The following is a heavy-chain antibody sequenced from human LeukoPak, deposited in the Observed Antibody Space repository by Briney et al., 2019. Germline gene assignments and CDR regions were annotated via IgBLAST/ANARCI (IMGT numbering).Heavy chain of an antibody. CDR1: GYTLTELS. J-gene: IGHJ4*02. CDR2: FDPEDGET. V-gene: IGHV1-24*01. CDR3: AKDAYSSSWYSYYFDY. D-gene: IGHD6-13*01. Sequence: ASVKVSCKVSGYTLTELSMHWVRQAPGKGLEWVGGFDPEDGETIYAQKFQGRVTMTEDTSTDTAYMELSSLRSEDTAVYYCAKDAYSSSWYSYYFDYWGQGTLVTVSS.